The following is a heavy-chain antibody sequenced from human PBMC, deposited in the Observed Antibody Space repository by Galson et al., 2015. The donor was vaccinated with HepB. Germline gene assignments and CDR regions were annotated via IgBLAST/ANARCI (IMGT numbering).Heavy chain of an antibody. CDR1: GFTFSSYD. Sequence: SLRLSCAASGFTFSSYDMHWVRQATGKGLEWVSAIGLADDTYYSGSVKGRFTISRENAKNSLSLQMTSLRAGDTAVYYCARESRTHSTGFDALDIWGQLTLVSASA. D-gene: IGHD4-11*01. J-gene: IGHJ3*02. V-gene: IGHV3-13*01. CDR3: ARESRTHSTGFDALDI. CDR2: IGLADDT.